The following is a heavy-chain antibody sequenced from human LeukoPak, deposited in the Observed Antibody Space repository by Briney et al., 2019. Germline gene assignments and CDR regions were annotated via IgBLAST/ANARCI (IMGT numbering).Heavy chain of an antibody. J-gene: IGHJ1*01. V-gene: IGHV1-18*01. CDR2: ISAYNGNT. CDR1: GYIFTSYG. Sequence: WASVKVSCKASGYIFTSYGISWVRQAPGQGLEWMGWISAYNGNTNYAQKLQGRVTMTTDTSTSTAYMELRSLRSDDTAVYYCARGYCSSTSCYSEYFQHWGQGTLVTVSS. D-gene: IGHD2-2*02. CDR3: ARGYCSSTSCYSEYFQH.